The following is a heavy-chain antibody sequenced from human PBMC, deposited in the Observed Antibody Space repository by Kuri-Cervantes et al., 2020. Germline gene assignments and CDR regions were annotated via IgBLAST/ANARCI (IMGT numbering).Heavy chain of an antibody. V-gene: IGHV3-74*01. Sequence: GESLKISCAASGFTFSSYWMHWVRQAPGKGLVWVSRINSDGSSTSYANSVKGRFTISRDNAKNTLYLQMNSLRAEDTAVYYCAKGHSGYVAYWGQGTLVTVSS. CDR1: GFTFSSYW. D-gene: IGHD1-26*01. CDR2: INSDGSST. J-gene: IGHJ4*02. CDR3: AKGHSGYVAY.